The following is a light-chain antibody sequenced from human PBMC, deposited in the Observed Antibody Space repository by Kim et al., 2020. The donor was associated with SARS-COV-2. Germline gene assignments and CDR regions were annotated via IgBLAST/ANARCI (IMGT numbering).Light chain of an antibody. CDR3: QQYYSYPYS. Sequence: SESTGERVTITCRASQGISSYLAWYQQKPGKAPKLLIYAASTLQSGVPSRFSGSGSGTDFTLTISCLQSEDFATYYCQQYYSYPYSFGQGTKLEI. V-gene: IGKV1-8*01. CDR2: AAS. CDR1: QGISSY. J-gene: IGKJ2*03.